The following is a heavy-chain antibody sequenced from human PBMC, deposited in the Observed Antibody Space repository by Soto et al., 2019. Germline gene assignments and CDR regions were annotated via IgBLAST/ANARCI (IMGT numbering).Heavy chain of an antibody. CDR2: ISYDGSNK. CDR3: ARAGAESYDFWSGYSDFDY. D-gene: IGHD3-3*01. CDR1: GFTFSSYA. V-gene: IGHV3-30-3*01. Sequence: PGGSLRLSCAASGFTFSSYAMHWVRQAPGKGLEWVAVISYDGSNKYYADSVKGRFTISRDNSKNTLYLQMNSLRAEDTAVYYCARAGAESYDFWSGYSDFDYWGQGTLVTVSS. J-gene: IGHJ4*02.